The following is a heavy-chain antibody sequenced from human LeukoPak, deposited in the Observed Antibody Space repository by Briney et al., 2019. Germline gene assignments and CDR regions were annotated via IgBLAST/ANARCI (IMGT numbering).Heavy chain of an antibody. CDR2: IYSGGST. CDR3: ARPPTIFGVVTTYYFDY. J-gene: IGHJ4*02. Sequence: GGSLRLSCAASGFTVNSNYMSWVRQAPGKGLEWVSVIYSGGSTYYADSVKGRFTISRDNSKNTLYLQMNSLRAEDTAVYYCARPPTIFGVVTTYYFDYWGQGTLVTVSS. D-gene: IGHD3-3*01. CDR1: GFTVNSNY. V-gene: IGHV3-66*01.